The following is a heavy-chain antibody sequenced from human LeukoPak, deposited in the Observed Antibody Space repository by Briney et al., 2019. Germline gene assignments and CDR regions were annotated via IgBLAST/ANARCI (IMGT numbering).Heavy chain of an antibody. J-gene: IGHJ4*02. Sequence: GGSLRLSCAASGFTFSSYWMSWVRQAPGKGLEWVANIKQDGSEKYYVDSVKGRFTISRDNAKNSLYLQMNSLRAEDTAVYYCARAQKLRFLEWLLPLDYWGQGTLVTVSS. V-gene: IGHV3-7*01. D-gene: IGHD3-3*01. CDR1: GFTFSSYW. CDR2: IKQDGSEK. CDR3: ARAQKLRFLEWLLPLDY.